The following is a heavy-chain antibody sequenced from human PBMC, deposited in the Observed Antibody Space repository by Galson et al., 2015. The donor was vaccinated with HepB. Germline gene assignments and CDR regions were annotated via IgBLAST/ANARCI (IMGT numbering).Heavy chain of an antibody. CDR3: ARVIMLYYDFWSGNGQEYFDY. J-gene: IGHJ4*02. Sequence: SETLSLTCAVYGGSFSGYYWSWIRQPPGKGLEWIGEINHSGSTNYNPSLKSRVTISVDTSKNQFSLKLSSVTAADTAVYYCARVIMLYYDFWSGNGQEYFDYWGQGTLVTVSS. CDR2: INHSGST. V-gene: IGHV4-34*01. CDR1: GGSFSGYY. D-gene: IGHD3-3*01.